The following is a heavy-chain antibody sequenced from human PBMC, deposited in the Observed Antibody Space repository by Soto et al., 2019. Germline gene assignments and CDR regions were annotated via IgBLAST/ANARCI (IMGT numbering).Heavy chain of an antibody. V-gene: IGHV1-2*02. Sequence: GASVKVSCKASGYTFTGYYMHWVRQAPGQGLEWMGWINPNSGGTNYAQKFQGRVTMTRDTSISTAYMELSRLRSDDTAVYYCARGGDIVVVVAAWFDPWGRGTLVTVSS. D-gene: IGHD2-15*01. CDR3: ARGGDIVVVVAAWFDP. J-gene: IGHJ5*02. CDR1: GYTFTGYY. CDR2: INPNSGGT.